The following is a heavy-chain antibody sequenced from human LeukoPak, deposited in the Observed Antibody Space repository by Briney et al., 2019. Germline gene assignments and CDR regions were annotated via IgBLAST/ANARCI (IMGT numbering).Heavy chain of an antibody. J-gene: IGHJ4*02. CDR1: VFTFSSYA. Sequence: QSGGSLRLSCAGSVFTFSSYALSWVRQVPGKGLEWVSALSGSGSGTYYADSVKGRFTISRDNSKNTLFLQMNSLRAEDTAVYYCAKQGFIGDGDYKWGQGTLVTVSS. CDR2: LSGSGSGT. CDR3: AKQGFIGDGDYK. V-gene: IGHV3-23*01. D-gene: IGHD4-17*01.